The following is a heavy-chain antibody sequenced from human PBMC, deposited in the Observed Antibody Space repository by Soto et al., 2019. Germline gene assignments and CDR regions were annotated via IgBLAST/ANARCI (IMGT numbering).Heavy chain of an antibody. J-gene: IGHJ4*01. D-gene: IGHD3-22*01. Sequence: GGSLRLSCAASGFTFSRFSMNWVRQAPGKGLEWVSSISSSSSYIYYADSVKGRFTISRDNAKNSLYLQMNSLRAEDTAVYYCARDMPLGYYYDSSDYFDYWGQGTLVTVSS. CDR1: GFTFSRFS. CDR2: ISSSSSYI. CDR3: ARDMPLGYYYDSSDYFDY. V-gene: IGHV3-21*01.